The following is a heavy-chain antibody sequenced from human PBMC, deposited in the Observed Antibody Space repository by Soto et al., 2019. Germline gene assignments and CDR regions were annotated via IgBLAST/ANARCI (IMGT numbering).Heavy chain of an antibody. D-gene: IGHD3-22*01. CDR3: ANDTYYDDSSGFYIFDY. CDR1: GFTLSSYG. CDR2: ISYDGSNK. V-gene: IGHV3-30*18. Sequence: PGGSLRLCCAASGFTLSSYGIHWVRQAPGKGLEWVAGISYDGSNKYYADSVKGRFTISRDNSQNTLYLQMNSLRAEDTAVYYCANDTYYDDSSGFYIFDY. J-gene: IGHJ4*01.